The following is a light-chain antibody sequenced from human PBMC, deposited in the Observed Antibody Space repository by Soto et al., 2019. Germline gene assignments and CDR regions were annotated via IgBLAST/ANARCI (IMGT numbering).Light chain of an antibody. J-gene: IGLJ2*01. V-gene: IGLV2-23*01. Sequence: QSVLTQPASVSGSPGQSITISCTGTISDVGSYNLVSWYQQHPGKAPKLMIYEGSKRPSGVSNRFSGSKSGNTASLTTSGLHAEDEAVYYCCSYAGSVVFGGGTKVTVL. CDR2: EGS. CDR3: CSYAGSVV. CDR1: ISDVGSYNL.